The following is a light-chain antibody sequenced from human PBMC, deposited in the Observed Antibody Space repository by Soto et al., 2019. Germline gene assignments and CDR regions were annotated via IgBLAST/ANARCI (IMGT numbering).Light chain of an antibody. CDR3: QSSDSSLRGYV. CDR1: RSNIGAGND. V-gene: IGLV1-40*01. J-gene: IGLJ1*01. CDR2: ENS. Sequence: QSVLTQPPSVSGAPGQRVIISCTGSRSNIGAGNDVHWYQQFPGTAPKLLIFENSNRPSGVPDRFSGSKSGTSASLAITGLQAEDEAEYYCQSSDSSLRGYVFGTGTKLTVL.